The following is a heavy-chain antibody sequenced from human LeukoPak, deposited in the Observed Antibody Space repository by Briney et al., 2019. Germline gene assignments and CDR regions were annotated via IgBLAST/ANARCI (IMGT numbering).Heavy chain of an antibody. CDR3: ARGEGSSLSIFDY. D-gene: IGHD3-10*01. Sequence: SETLSLTCTVSGGSISTYYWNWIRQPPGKGLEWIGYIYYSGSTNYNPSLKSRVTISVDTSKNQFSLRLRSVTAADTGVYYCARGEGSSLSIFDYWGQGTLVTVSS. CDR2: IYYSGST. CDR1: GGSISTYY. V-gene: IGHV4-59*01. J-gene: IGHJ4*02.